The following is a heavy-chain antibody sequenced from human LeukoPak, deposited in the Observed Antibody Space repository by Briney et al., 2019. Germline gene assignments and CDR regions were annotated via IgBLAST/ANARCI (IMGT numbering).Heavy chain of an antibody. V-gene: IGHV4-34*01. J-gene: IGHJ5*02. CDR1: GGSFSGYY. CDR2: INHSGST. Sequence: SETLSLTCAVYGGSFSGYYWSWIRQPPGKGLEWIGEINHSGSTNYNPSLKSRVTISVDTSKNQFSLKLSSVTAADTAVYYCASLIVVVPAATHLQGGDWFDPWGQGTLVTVSS. CDR3: ASLIVVVPAATHLQGGDWFDP. D-gene: IGHD2-2*01.